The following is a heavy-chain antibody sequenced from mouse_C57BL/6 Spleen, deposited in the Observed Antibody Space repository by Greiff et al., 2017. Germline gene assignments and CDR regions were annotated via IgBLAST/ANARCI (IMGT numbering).Heavy chain of an antibody. Sequence: VQLQQPGAELVRPGSSVKLSCKASGYTFTSYWMDWVKQRPGQGLEWIGNIYPSDSETHYNQKFKDKATLTVDKSSSTAYMQLSSLTSEDSAVYYCARSGYEYFDVWGTGTTVTVSS. J-gene: IGHJ1*03. D-gene: IGHD3-2*02. CDR3: ARSGYEYFDV. CDR2: IYPSDSET. V-gene: IGHV1-61*01. CDR1: GYTFTSYW.